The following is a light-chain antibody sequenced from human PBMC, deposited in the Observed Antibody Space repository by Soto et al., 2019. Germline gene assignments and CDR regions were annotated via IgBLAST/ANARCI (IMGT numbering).Light chain of an antibody. CDR2: DDS. CDR3: QVWDSSGDHPYYV. CDR1: NIGDKS. Sequence: SSELTQPPSVSVAPGQTARITCGGNNIGDKSVHWYQQKPGQAPVLVVYDDSDRPSGIPERFSGSNSGNTATLTISRVEAGDEADYFCQVWDSSGDHPYYVFGAGTKLTVL. J-gene: IGLJ1*01. V-gene: IGLV3-21*02.